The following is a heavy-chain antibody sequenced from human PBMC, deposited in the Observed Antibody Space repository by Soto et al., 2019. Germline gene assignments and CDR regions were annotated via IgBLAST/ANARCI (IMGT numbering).Heavy chain of an antibody. D-gene: IGHD3-9*01. Sequence: QVQLVQSGAELKKPGSSVKVSCKASGGTFSSYTISWVRQAPGHGLEWMGRIIPILGIANYAQKFQGRVTITADKSTSTAYMELSSLRSEDTAVYYCARGDYDVLTGYYTYWYFDLWGRGTLVTVSS. CDR3: ARGDYDVLTGYYTYWYFDL. CDR2: IIPILGIA. CDR1: GGTFSSYT. J-gene: IGHJ2*01. V-gene: IGHV1-69*02.